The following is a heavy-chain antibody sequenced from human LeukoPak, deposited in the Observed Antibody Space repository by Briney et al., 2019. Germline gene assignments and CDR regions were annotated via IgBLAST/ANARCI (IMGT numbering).Heavy chain of an antibody. J-gene: IGHJ4*02. Sequence: GGSLRLSCAASGFTVSNNYMSWVRQAPGKGLEWVSVIYSGGSTYYADSVKGRFTISRDKSKNTLYPQMNSLRVEDTAVYYCARDRNGGGNFDYWGQGTLVTVSS. D-gene: IGHD4-23*01. CDR1: GFTVSNNY. CDR3: ARDRNGGGNFDY. CDR2: IYSGGST. V-gene: IGHV3-66*02.